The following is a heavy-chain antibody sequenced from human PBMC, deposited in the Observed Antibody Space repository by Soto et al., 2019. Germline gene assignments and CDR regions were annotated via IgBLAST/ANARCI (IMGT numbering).Heavy chain of an antibody. CDR1: GYSVSSSDYY. J-gene: IGHJ6*02. D-gene: IGHD2-15*01. V-gene: IGHV4-39*01. CDR2: MLYSGLT. Sequence: QLHLQESGPGLVKTSETLSLTCSVSGYSVSSSDYYWAWIRQPPGKGLEWIGSMLYSGLTYYNPSLKSRVTLSVDTSKNQFSVRLNSVTASDTAVCYCAPLTVSLSGPYGIHVWGQGTTVTVSS. CDR3: APLTVSLSGPYGIHV.